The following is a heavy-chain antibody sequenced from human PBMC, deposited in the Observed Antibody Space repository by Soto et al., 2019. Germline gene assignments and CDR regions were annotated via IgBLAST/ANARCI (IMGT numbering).Heavy chain of an antibody. CDR3: ASNSRYSGYDREDYFDY. Sequence: ASVKVSCKASGYTFTSYYMHWVRQAPGQGLEWMGIINPSGGSTSYAQKFQGRVTMTRDTSTSTVYMELSSLRSEDTAVYYCASNSRYSGYDREDYFDYWGQGTLVTVS. CDR2: INPSGGST. J-gene: IGHJ4*02. V-gene: IGHV1-46*01. CDR1: GYTFTSYY. D-gene: IGHD5-12*01.